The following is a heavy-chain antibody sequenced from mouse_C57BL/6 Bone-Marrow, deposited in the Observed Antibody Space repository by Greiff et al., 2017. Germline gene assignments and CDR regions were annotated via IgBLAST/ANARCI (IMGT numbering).Heavy chain of an antibody. V-gene: IGHV6-3*01. CDR1: GFTFSNYW. Sequence: EVKLQESGGGLVQPGGSMKLSCVASGFTFSNYWMNWVRQSPEKGLEWVAQIRLKSDNYATHYAESVKGRFTISRDDSKSSVYLQMNNLRAEDTGIYYCTGRGTLLWLRRDWYFDVWGTGTTVTVSS. D-gene: IGHD2-2*01. CDR2: IRLKSDNYAT. CDR3: TGRGTLLWLRRDWYFDV. J-gene: IGHJ1*03.